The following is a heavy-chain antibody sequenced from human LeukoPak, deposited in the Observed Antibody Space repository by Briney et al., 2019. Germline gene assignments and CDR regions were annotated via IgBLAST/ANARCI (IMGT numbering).Heavy chain of an antibody. D-gene: IGHD6-13*01. CDR1: GYTFTVYY. CDR2: IAPNSRGT. Sequence: ASVNLSCSSAGYTFTVYYIDLMRQAPGQGLEWMGWIAPNSRGTNYAQKFQGRVTMTRDTSIRTAYMELSRLRSDDTAVYYCARVRSDSSSWYASRFDYWGQGPLVTVSS. CDR3: ARVRSDSSSWYASRFDY. V-gene: IGHV1-2*02. J-gene: IGHJ4*02.